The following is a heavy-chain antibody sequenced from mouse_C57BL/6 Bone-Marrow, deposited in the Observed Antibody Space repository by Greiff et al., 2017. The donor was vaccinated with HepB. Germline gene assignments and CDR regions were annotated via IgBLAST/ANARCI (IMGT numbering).Heavy chain of an antibody. CDR2: IDPSDSYT. CDR1: GYTFTSYW. J-gene: IGHJ2*01. V-gene: IGHV1-69*01. Sequence: QVQLQQPGAELVMPGASVKLSCKASGYTFTSYWMHWVKQRPGQGLEWIGEIDPSDSYTNYTQKFKGKSTLTVDKSSSTAYMQLSSLTSEDSAVYYYARRGRRLLRLGYWGQGTTLTVSS. CDR3: ARRGRRLLRLGY. D-gene: IGHD1-1*01.